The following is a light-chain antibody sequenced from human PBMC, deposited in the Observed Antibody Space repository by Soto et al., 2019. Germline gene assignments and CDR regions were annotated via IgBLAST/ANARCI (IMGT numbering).Light chain of an antibody. V-gene: IGKV1-33*01. Sequence: DIQMTQSPSSLSASVGHRVTITCQAREDISNYLNWYQQKLGKAPKLLTYDASNLETGVPSRFSGSGSGTEFIFTISSLQPEDIATYYCQQYDTLSFTFGPGTKVDIK. CDR1: EDISNY. CDR3: QQYDTLSFT. J-gene: IGKJ3*01. CDR2: DAS.